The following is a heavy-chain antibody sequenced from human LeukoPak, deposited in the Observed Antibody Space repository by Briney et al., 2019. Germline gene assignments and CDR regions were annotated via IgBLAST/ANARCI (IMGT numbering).Heavy chain of an antibody. V-gene: IGHV3-23*01. Sequence: GGSLRLSCAASGFTFSSYAMSWVRQSPGKGLEWVSAISGGGGSTYYADSVKGRFTISRDNSKNTLYLQMNSLRAEDTAVYYCAKFYYISTGYFDCWGQGTLVTVSS. D-gene: IGHD3-9*01. J-gene: IGHJ4*02. CDR2: ISGGGGST. CDR3: AKFYYISTGYFDC. CDR1: GFTFSSYA.